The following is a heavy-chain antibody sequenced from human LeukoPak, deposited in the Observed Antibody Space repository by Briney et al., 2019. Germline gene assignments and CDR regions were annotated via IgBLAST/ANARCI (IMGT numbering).Heavy chain of an antibody. D-gene: IGHD6-13*01. CDR1: GFTFSSYA. CDR3: ARLPGIAAAGTGGDAFDI. Sequence: GGSLRLSCAASGFTFSSYAMSWVCQAPGKGLEWVSAISGSGGSTYYADSVKGRFTISRDNSKNTLYLQMNSLRAEDTAVYYCARLPGIAAAGTGGDAFDIWGQGTMVTVSS. CDR2: ISGSGGST. J-gene: IGHJ3*02. V-gene: IGHV3-23*01.